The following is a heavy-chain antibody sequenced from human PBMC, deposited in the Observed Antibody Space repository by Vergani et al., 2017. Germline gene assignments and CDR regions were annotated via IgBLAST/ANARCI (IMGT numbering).Heavy chain of an antibody. CDR2: IIPILGIA. Sequence: QVQLVQSGAEVKKPGSSVKVSCKASGGTFSSYTISWVRQAPGQGLEWMGRIIPILGIANYAQKIQGRVTITADKSMSTAYMELSSLRCEDTAVYYCVRGYDYVWGSDRVFRMDGWGQRTTV. D-gene: IGHD3-16*02. CDR1: GGTFSSYT. V-gene: IGHV1-69*02. CDR3: VRGYDYVWGSDRVFRMDG. J-gene: IGHJ6*02.